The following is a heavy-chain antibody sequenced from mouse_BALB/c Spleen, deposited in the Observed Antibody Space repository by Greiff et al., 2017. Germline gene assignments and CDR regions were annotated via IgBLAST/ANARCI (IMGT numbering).Heavy chain of an antibody. CDR2: INSNGGST. Sequence: EVKLMESGGGLVKLGGSLKLSCAASGFTFSSYYMSWVRQTPEKRLELVAAINSNGGSTYYPDTVKGRFTISRDNAKNTLYLQMSSLKSEDTALYYCARYGNPYAMDYWDQGTSVTVSS. D-gene: IGHD2-10*02. CDR3: ARYGNPYAMDY. V-gene: IGHV5-6-2*01. J-gene: IGHJ4*01. CDR1: GFTFSSYY.